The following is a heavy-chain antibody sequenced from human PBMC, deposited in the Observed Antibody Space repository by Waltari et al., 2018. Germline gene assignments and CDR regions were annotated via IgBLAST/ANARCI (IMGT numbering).Heavy chain of an antibody. Sequence: EVQLVQSGAEVKKPGATVKISCKTSGYTFTDVYIHWVQQAPGKGLEWMGRIDPEDVETIYAEKFQDRVTIPADTSTDTAYMELSSLRSEDTAVYYCVTDKGVVIAFQHWGQGTVVTVSS. D-gene: IGHD2-21*01. V-gene: IGHV1-69-2*01. CDR3: VTDKGVVIAFQH. J-gene: IGHJ1*01. CDR2: IDPEDVET. CDR1: GYTFTDVY.